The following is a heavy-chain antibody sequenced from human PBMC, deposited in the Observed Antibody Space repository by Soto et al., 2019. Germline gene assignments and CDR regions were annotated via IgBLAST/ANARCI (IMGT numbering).Heavy chain of an antibody. J-gene: IGHJ3*02. CDR1: GYTLTELS. CDR3: ATWERYYSNYEDAFDI. Sequence: ASVKVSCKVSGYTLTELSMHWVRQAPGKGLEWMGGFDPEDGETIYAQKFQGRVTMTEDTSTDTAYMELSSLRSEDTAVYYCATWERYYSNYEDAFDIWGQGTMVTVSS. V-gene: IGHV1-24*01. D-gene: IGHD4-4*01. CDR2: FDPEDGET.